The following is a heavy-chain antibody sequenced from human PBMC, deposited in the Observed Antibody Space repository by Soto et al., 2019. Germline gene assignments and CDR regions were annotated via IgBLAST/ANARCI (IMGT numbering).Heavy chain of an antibody. CDR2: ISYDGSNK. CDR3: ARAPGTYFDY. Sequence: PWGSLRLSCAASGFTFISYAMHFFRQAPVKGLEWVAVISYDGSNKYYADSVEGRFTISRDNSKNTLYLQMNSLRAEDTAVYYCARAPGTYFDYWGQGTLVTVSS. D-gene: IGHD1-1*01. V-gene: IGHV3-30-3*01. J-gene: IGHJ4*02. CDR1: GFTFISYA.